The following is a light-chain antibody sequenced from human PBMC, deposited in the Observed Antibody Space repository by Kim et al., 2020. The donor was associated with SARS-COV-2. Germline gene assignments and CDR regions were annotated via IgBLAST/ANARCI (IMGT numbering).Light chain of an antibody. Sequence: ALGQTVRITCQGDILRTYFPSWYQQKPRQAPVLVIYGKNTRPSGIPDRFSGSFSGNTASLTITGTQAEDEAEYYCASRDSSGDHLLFGGGTKLTVL. CDR1: ILRTYF. CDR3: ASRDSSGDHLL. V-gene: IGLV3-19*01. J-gene: IGLJ3*02. CDR2: GKN.